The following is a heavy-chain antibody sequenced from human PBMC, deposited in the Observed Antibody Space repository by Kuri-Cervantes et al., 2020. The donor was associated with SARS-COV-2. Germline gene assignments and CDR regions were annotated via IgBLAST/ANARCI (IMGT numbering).Heavy chain of an antibody. CDR3: AREEITRDAFDI. D-gene: IGHD5-24*01. J-gene: IGHJ3*02. CDR2: ISYDGSNK. V-gene: IGHV3-30-3*01. Sequence: GGSLRLSCAASGFTFSSYAMHWVRQAPGKGLEWVAVISYDGSNKYYADSVKGRFTISRDNSKNTLYLQMNSLRVEDTAVYYCAREEITRDAFDIWGQGTMVTVSS. CDR1: GFTFSSYA.